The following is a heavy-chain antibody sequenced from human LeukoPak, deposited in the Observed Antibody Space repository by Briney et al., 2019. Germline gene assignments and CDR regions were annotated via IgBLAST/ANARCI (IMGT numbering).Heavy chain of an antibody. CDR3: AKEGIVVVPAAMRFDP. V-gene: IGHV3-23*01. D-gene: IGHD2-2*01. Sequence: TGGSLRLSCAASGFTFSSYAMSWVRQAPGKGVEWVSAISGSGGSTYYADSVKGRFTISRDNSKNTLYLQMNSLRAEDTAVYYCAKEGIVVVPAAMRFDPWGQGTLVTVSS. CDR2: ISGSGGST. CDR1: GFTFSSYA. J-gene: IGHJ5*02.